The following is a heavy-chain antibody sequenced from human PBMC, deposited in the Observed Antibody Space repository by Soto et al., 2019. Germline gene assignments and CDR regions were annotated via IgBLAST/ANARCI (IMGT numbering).Heavy chain of an antibody. Sequence: ASVKVSCKASGYTFTGYYMHWVRQAPGQGLEWMGWINPNSGGTNYAQKFQGRVTMTRDTSISTAYMELSRLRSDETAVYYCARGSPAGGPPTIFGVVTTYYYYGMDVWGQGTTVTVSS. CDR3: ARGSPAGGPPTIFGVVTTYYYYGMDV. CDR1: GYTFTGYY. J-gene: IGHJ6*02. V-gene: IGHV1-2*02. CDR2: INPNSGGT. D-gene: IGHD3-3*01.